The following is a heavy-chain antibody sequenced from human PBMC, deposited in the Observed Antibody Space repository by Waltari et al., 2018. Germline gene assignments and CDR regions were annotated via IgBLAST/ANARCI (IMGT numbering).Heavy chain of an antibody. V-gene: IGHV3-21*04. CDR3: AKAPLSALRYFDY. CDR2: ISSSSSYI. D-gene: IGHD3-9*01. CDR1: GFTFSSYS. Sequence: EVQLVESGGGLVKPGGSLRLSCAASGFTFSSYSMNWVRQAPGKGLEWVSSISSSSSYIYYADSVKGRFTISRDNAKNTLYLQMNSLRAEDTAVYYCAKAPLSALRYFDYWGQGTLVTVSS. J-gene: IGHJ4*02.